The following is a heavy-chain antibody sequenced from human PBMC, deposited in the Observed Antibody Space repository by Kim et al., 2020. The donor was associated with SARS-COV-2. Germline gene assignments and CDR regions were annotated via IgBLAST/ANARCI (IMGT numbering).Heavy chain of an antibody. D-gene: IGHD4-17*01. J-gene: IGHJ4*02. CDR1: GYTFTSSW. CDR3: ARRGGDYEYFDY. CDR2: IYPGDSDT. Sequence: GESLKISCKGSGYTFTSSWIGWVRQMPGKGLEWTGIIYPGDSDTRYNPSFQGQVTISADKSISTAYLQWSSLKASDTAIYYCARRGGDYEYFDYWGQGTLVTVSS. V-gene: IGHV5-51*01.